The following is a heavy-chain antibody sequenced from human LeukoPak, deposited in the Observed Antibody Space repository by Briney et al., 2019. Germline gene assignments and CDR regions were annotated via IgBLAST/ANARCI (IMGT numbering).Heavy chain of an antibody. D-gene: IGHD3-9*01. CDR2: IYTGGST. CDR1: GGSISRGRYY. CDR3: ALGNYDILTGYSPSWLAP. Sequence: NPSETLSLTCTVSGGSISRGRYYWSWVRLPAGRGRGWIVCIYTGGSTNYNPSLKSRATISVDTSKKQFSLKLSSVTAQHAGVYHCALGNYDILTGYSPSWLAPWGQGNLVTVSS. J-gene: IGHJ5*02. V-gene: IGHV4-61*02.